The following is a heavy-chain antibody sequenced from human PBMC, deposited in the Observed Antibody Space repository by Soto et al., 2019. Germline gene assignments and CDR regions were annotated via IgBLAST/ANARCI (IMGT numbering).Heavy chain of an antibody. CDR2: IFSDGST. D-gene: IGHD6-13*01. CDR1: GFTVSSNY. Sequence: EVQVVESGGGLVQPWGSLRLSCAASGFTVSSNYMTWVRQAPGKGLKWVAVIFSDGSTYYADSVKGRFNISRHSSKNTLDCQMKGLRAEATAMYYCARVGYSSTWPLLVYWFDPWGQGTLANVYS. CDR3: ARVGYSSTWPLLVYWFDP. J-gene: IGHJ5*02. V-gene: IGHV3-53*04.